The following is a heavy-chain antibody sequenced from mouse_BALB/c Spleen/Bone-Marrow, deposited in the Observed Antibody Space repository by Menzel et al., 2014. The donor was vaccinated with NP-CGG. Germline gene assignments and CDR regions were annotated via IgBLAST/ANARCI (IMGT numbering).Heavy chain of an antibody. D-gene: IGHD1-2*01. CDR3: ARPGYYGYQDV. Sequence: EVHLVESGGGLVQPGGSLKLSCAASGFDFSGYWMTWVRQAPGKGLEWIGEINPDSSTINYTPSLKDKFIISRDSAKNALYLQMSKVRSEDTALYYCARPGYYGYQDVWGAGTAVTVSA. J-gene: IGHJ1*01. V-gene: IGHV4-1*02. CDR2: INPDSSTI. CDR1: GFDFSGYW.